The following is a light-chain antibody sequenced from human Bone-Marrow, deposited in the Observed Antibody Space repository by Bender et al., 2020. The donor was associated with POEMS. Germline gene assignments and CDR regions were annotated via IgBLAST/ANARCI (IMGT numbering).Light chain of an antibody. J-gene: IGLJ1*01. CDR2: DVS. V-gene: IGLV2-11*01. CDR1: SSDVGSYHH. Sequence: QSALTQPASVSGSPGQSITISCTGSSSDVGSYHHVSWFQQHPGKVPKLMIYDVSKRPSGVPDRFSGSKSGNTASLSVSGLQAEDEADYYCCSYTGSATYVFGSGTKVSVL. CDR3: CSYTGSATYV.